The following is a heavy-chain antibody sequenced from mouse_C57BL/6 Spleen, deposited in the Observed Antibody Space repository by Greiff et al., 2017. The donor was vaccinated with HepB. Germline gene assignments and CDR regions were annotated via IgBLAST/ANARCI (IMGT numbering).Heavy chain of an antibody. Sequence: VQGVESGAELVKPGASVKLSCKASGYTFTEYTIHWVKQRSGQGLEWIGWFYPGSGSIKYNEKFKDKATLTADKSSSTGYMELSRLTSEDSAVYFCARHEDSSGSFAYWGQGTLVTVSA. CDR2: FYPGSGSI. D-gene: IGHD3-2*02. CDR1: GYTFTEYT. J-gene: IGHJ3*01. V-gene: IGHV1-62-2*01. CDR3: ARHEDSSGSFAY.